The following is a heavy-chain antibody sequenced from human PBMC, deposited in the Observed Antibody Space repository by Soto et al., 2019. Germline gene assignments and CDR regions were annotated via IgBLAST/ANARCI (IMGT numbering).Heavy chain of an antibody. Sequence: QVQLVESGGGVVQPGRSLRLSCAASGFTFSSYGMHWVRQAPGKGLEWVAVIWYDGSNKYYADSVKGRFTISRDNSKNTLYLQMSSLRAEDTAVYYCARAGYCSGGSCPEYYYYGMDVWGQGTTVTVSS. D-gene: IGHD2-15*01. CDR2: IWYDGSNK. CDR1: GFTFSSYG. V-gene: IGHV3-33*01. J-gene: IGHJ6*02. CDR3: ARAGYCSGGSCPEYYYYGMDV.